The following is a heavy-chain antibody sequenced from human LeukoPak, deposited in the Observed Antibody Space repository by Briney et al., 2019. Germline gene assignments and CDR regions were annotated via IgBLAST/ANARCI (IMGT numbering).Heavy chain of an antibody. D-gene: IGHD3-10*01. Sequence: ASVKVFCKASGYTFTSYGISWVRQAPGQGLEGMGWISAYNGNTNYAQKLQGRVNMTRDTTTGTAYREERSQRSDDTAVYSCARQGRAVYYYGSGEPIDYWGQGTLVTVSS. V-gene: IGHV1-18*01. CDR2: ISAYNGNT. CDR1: GYTFTSYG. J-gene: IGHJ4*02. CDR3: ARQGRAVYYYGSGEPIDY.